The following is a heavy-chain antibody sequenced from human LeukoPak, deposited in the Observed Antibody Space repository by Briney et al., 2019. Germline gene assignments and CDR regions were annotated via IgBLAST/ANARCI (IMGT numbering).Heavy chain of an antibody. D-gene: IGHD5-12*01. Sequence: SETLSLTCAVYGGSFSGYYWSWIRQPPGKGLEWIGEINHSGSTNYNPSLKSRVTISVDTSKNQFSLKLSSVTAADTAVYYCARTTEGYAGGPGYSYYYYMDVWGKGTTVTISS. CDR1: GGSFSGYY. CDR3: ARTTEGYAGGPGYSYYYYMDV. J-gene: IGHJ6*03. V-gene: IGHV4-34*01. CDR2: INHSGST.